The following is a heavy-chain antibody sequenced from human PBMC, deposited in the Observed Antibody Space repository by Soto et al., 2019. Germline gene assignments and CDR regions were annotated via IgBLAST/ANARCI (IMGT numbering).Heavy chain of an antibody. V-gene: IGHV4-61*01. J-gene: IGHJ5*02. Sequence: SETLSLTCTVSGGSVSSGSYYWSWIRQPPGKGLEWIGYIYYSGSTNYNPSLKSRVTISVDTSKNQFSLKLSSVTAADTAVYYCARGIRFLEWLTNWFYPWGQGTLVTVSS. D-gene: IGHD3-3*01. CDR1: GGSVSSGSYY. CDR3: ARGIRFLEWLTNWFYP. CDR2: IYYSGST.